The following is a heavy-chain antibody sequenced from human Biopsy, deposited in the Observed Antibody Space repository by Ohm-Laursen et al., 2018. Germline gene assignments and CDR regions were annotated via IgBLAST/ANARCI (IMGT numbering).Heavy chain of an antibody. J-gene: IGHJ2*01. D-gene: IGHD5-24*01. CDR2: IYFTGRT. CDR1: GGPIDSYY. CDR3: ASAGYNPDWNFDL. Sequence: GTLSLTCTVSGGPIDSYYWSWIRQPPGKAPEWIGYIYFTGRTSYNPSLKSRVTMSVNTSKKQFPLRLSSVTAADTAVYYCASAGYNPDWNFDLWGRGTRVTVSS. V-gene: IGHV4-59*12.